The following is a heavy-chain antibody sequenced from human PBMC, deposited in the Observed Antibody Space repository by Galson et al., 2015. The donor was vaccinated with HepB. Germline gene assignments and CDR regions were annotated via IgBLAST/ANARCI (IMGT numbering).Heavy chain of an antibody. CDR3: ARRGYCSGGSCHGAFDV. CDR2: IYPGDSDT. V-gene: IGHV5-51*01. J-gene: IGHJ3*01. CDR1: GYSFTSYW. D-gene: IGHD2-15*01. Sequence: QSGAEVTKPGESLKISCKGSGYSFTSYWIGWVRQMPGKGLEWMGIIYPGDSDTRYSPSLQGQVTISADKSISTAYLQWSSLKASDTAMYYCARRGYCSGGSCHGAFDVWGQGTMVTVSS.